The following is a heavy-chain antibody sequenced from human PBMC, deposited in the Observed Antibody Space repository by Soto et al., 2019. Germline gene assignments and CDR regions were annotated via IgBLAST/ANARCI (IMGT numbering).Heavy chain of an antibody. V-gene: IGHV3-11*06. D-gene: IGHD3-10*01. Sequence: QVQLVESGGGLVKPGGSLRLSCAASGFTFSDYYMSWIRQAPGKGLEWVSYISSSSSYTKYADSVKGRFTISRDNAKNSLYLQMNSLRAEDTAVYYCARVPGILWFGEPDDYWGQGTLVTVSS. CDR3: ARVPGILWFGEPDDY. CDR2: ISSSSSYT. J-gene: IGHJ4*02. CDR1: GFTFSDYY.